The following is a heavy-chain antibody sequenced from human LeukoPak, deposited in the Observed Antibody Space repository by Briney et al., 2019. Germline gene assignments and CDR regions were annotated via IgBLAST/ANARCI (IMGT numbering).Heavy chain of an antibody. J-gene: IGHJ3*01. CDR1: GYSFSNYW. Sequence: GESLKISCKGSGYSFSNYWIAWVRQMPGKGLEWMGIIFPGDSHTRYSPSFQGQVTISADKSISTAYLQWSSLKASDTAMYYCARRPDVFGVWGQGTMVTVSS. CDR2: IFPGDSHT. CDR3: ARRPDVFGV. V-gene: IGHV5-51*01.